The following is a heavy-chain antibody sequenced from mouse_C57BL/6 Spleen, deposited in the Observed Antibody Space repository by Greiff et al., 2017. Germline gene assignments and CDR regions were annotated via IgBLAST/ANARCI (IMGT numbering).Heavy chain of an antibody. V-gene: IGHV5-9-1*02. CDR3: TRDHGNYEDWFAY. D-gene: IGHD2-1*01. CDR2: VSSGGDYI. CDR1: GFTFSSYA. J-gene: IGHJ3*01. Sequence: EVQVVESGEGLVKPGGSLKLSCAASGFTFSSYAMSWVRQTPEKRLEWVAYVSSGGDYIYYADTVKGRFTITRDNARNTLYLQMSSLKSEDTAMYYCTRDHGNYEDWFAYWGQGTLVTVSA.